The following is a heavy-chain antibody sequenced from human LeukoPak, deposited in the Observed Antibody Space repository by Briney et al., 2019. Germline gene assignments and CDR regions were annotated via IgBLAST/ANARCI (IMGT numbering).Heavy chain of an antibody. CDR1: GFTFSSYG. Sequence: GGSLRLSCAASGFTFSSYGMHWVRQAPGKGLEWVAVIWYDGSNKYYADSVKGRFTISRDNSKNTLYLQMNSLRAEDTAVYYCARSHYDGKAFDIWGQGTMVTVSS. D-gene: IGHD3-16*01. CDR3: ARSHYDGKAFDI. V-gene: IGHV3-33*01. J-gene: IGHJ3*02. CDR2: IWYDGSNK.